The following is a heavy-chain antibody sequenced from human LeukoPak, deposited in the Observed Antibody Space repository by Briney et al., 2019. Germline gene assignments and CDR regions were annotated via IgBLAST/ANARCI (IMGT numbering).Heavy chain of an antibody. Sequence: SQTLSLTCTVSGGSISSGGYYWSWLRQHPGKGLEWIGYIYYSGSTYYNPSLKSRVTISVDTSKNQFSLKLSSVTAADTAVYYCARDGGDYSNYGWFDPWGQGTLVTVSS. CDR3: ARDGGDYSNYGWFDP. CDR1: GGSISSGGYY. J-gene: IGHJ5*02. D-gene: IGHD4-11*01. V-gene: IGHV4-31*03. CDR2: IYYSGST.